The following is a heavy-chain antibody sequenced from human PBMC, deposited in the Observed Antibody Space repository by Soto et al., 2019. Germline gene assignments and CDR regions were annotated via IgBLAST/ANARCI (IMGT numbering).Heavy chain of an antibody. CDR2: IYYSGST. V-gene: IGHV4-31*03. CDR3: ARDALDYYDSSVLGAPDAFDI. J-gene: IGHJ3*02. CDR1: GGSISSGGYY. D-gene: IGHD3-22*01. Sequence: QVQLQESGPGLVKPSQTLSLTCTVSGGSISSGGYYWSWIRQHPGKGLEWIGYIYYSGSTYYNPSIKSRVTISVDTSKNQFSLKLSSVTAADTAVYYCARDALDYYDSSVLGAPDAFDIWGQGTMVTVSS.